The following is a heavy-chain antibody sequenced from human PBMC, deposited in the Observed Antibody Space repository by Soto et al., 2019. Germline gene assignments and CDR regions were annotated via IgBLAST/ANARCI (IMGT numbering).Heavy chain of an antibody. CDR3: ARDVSPGSSSLYLDAFDI. CDR2: IKQDESKK. CDR1: GFTLGTYW. Sequence: EVQLEESGGGLVQPGGSLRLSCAASGFTLGTYWMTWVRQAPGKGLEWVANIKQDESKKSYLDSVRGRFTISRDNDRNSLYLQMNSLRVEDTGLYYCARDVSPGSSSLYLDAFDIWGARDNGHRLF. J-gene: IGHJ3*02. V-gene: IGHV3-7*05. D-gene: IGHD3-10*01.